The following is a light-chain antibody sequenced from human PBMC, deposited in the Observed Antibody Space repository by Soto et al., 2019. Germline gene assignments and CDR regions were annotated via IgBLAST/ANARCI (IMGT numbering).Light chain of an antibody. Sequence: QSALTQPASVSGSPGXSITISCTGTSSDVGLYNYVSWYQQYPGKAPKLMIFEVSNRPSGVSNRFSGSKSGNTASLTISGLQAEDEADYYCISYTTGSTSYVFGTGTKLTVL. CDR3: ISYTTGSTSYV. V-gene: IGLV2-14*01. CDR2: EVS. CDR1: SSDVGLYNY. J-gene: IGLJ1*01.